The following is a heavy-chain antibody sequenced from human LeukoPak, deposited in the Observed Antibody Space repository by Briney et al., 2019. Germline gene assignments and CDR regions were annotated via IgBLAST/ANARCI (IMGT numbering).Heavy chain of an antibody. Sequence: GASVKVSCKASGYTFTSYAMHWVRQAPGQRLEWMGWINAGNGNTKYSQKFQGRVTITRDTSASTAYMELSSLRSEDTAVYYCARGPPYCSGTSCYTPFDYWGQGTLVTVSS. V-gene: IGHV1-3*01. CDR1: GYTFTSYA. CDR2: INAGNGNT. J-gene: IGHJ4*02. CDR3: ARGPPYCSGTSCYTPFDY. D-gene: IGHD2-2*02.